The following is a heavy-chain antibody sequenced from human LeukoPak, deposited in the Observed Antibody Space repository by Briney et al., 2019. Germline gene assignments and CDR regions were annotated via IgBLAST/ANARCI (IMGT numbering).Heavy chain of an antibody. CDR2: INPSGGST. V-gene: IGHV1-46*01. D-gene: IGHD6-13*01. CDR1: GYPFTSYY. J-gene: IGHJ5*02. Sequence: ASVEVCYEASGYPFTSYYMQWGRPAPGQGVEWRGIINPSGGSTSYAQKFQGRVTMTRDTSTSTVYMELSSLRSEDTAVYYCARDGGVAAAGPFDPWGQGTLVTVSS. CDR3: ARDGGVAAAGPFDP.